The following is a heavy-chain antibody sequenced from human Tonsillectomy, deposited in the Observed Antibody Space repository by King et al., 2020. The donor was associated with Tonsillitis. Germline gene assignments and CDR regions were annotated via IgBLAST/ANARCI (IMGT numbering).Heavy chain of an antibody. CDR3: ARNPTMMDPFDY. J-gene: IGHJ4*02. CDR1: GYSFITYW. V-gene: IGHV5-51*01. D-gene: IGHD3-22*01. CDR2: IYPGDSDT. Sequence: VQLVQSGAEVKKPGESLKISCKGSGYSFITYWIGWVRQMPGKGPEWMGSIYPGDSDTRYNPSFQGQVTISADKSISTAYMQWSSLKASDTAMYYCARNPTMMDPFDYWGQGTLVTVSS.